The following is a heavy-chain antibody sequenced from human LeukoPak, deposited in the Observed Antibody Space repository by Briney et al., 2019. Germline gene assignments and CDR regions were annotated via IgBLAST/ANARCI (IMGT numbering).Heavy chain of an antibody. J-gene: IGHJ4*02. V-gene: IGHV3-30*18. D-gene: IGHD2-21*02. Sequence: GGSLRLSCAVSGFIVSNNYMSWVRQAPGKGLEWVAVISYDGSNKYYADSVKGRFTISRDNSKNTLYLQMNSLRAEDTAVYYCAKAFFNLCGGDCYFDYWGQGTLVTVSS. CDR2: ISYDGSNK. CDR1: GFIVSNNY. CDR3: AKAFFNLCGGDCYFDY.